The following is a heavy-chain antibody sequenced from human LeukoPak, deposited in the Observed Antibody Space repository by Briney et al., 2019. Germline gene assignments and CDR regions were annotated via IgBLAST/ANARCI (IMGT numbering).Heavy chain of an antibody. CDR3: ARDYDSSGYYDPH. J-gene: IGHJ4*02. V-gene: IGHV3-48*03. CDR2: ISSSGSTI. Sequence: GGSLRLSCAASGFTFSSYEMNWVRQAPGKGLEWVSYISSSGSTIYYADSVKGRFTISRDNAKHSLYLQMNSLRAEDTAVYYCARDYDSSGYYDPHWGQGTLVTVSS. D-gene: IGHD3-22*01. CDR1: GFTFSSYE.